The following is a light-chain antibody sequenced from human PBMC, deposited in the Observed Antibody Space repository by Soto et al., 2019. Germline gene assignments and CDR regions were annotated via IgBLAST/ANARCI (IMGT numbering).Light chain of an antibody. CDR2: GAS. CDR3: QKYGNFWT. V-gene: IGKV3-20*01. J-gene: IGKJ1*01. CDR1: QNVSSNL. Sequence: TVLSKSPGTVSLCPFERARRCCRASQNVSSNLLVWYQQHPGQAPRLLIYGASSRATGIPDRFSGSGSGTDFSLTIRRLEPDDFAVYYCQKYGNFWTFGQGTKWIS.